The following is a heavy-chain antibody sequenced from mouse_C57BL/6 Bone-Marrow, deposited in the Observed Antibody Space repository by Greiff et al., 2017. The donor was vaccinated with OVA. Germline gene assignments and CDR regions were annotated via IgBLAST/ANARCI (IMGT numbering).Heavy chain of an antibody. V-gene: IGHV5-4*01. J-gene: IGHJ2*01. D-gene: IGHD3-2*02. Sequence: EVQLVESGGGLVKPGGSLKLSCAASGFTFSSYAMSWVRQTPEKRLEWVATLSDGGSYTYSPDNVKGRVTITRDNAKNNLYLQMSHLKSEDTAMYYCARDSQARYYFDYWGQGTTLTVSS. CDR3: ARDSQARYYFDY. CDR2: LSDGGSYT. CDR1: GFTFSSYA.